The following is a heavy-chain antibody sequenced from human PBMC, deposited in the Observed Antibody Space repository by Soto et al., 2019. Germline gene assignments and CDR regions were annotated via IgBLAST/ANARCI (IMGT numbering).Heavy chain of an antibody. CDR2: ISAYNGNT. V-gene: IGHV1-18*04. CDR1: GYTFTSYG. Sequence: QVQLVQSGAEVKKPGASVKVSCKASGYTFTSYGISWVRQAPGQGLEWMGWISAYNGNTNYAQKLQGRVTMTTDTPTSTAYGGGGGLRADDTAVYYWAREGGAGGDTDYWGQGTLVTVSS. J-gene: IGHJ4*02. CDR3: AREGGAGGDTDY. D-gene: IGHD3-16*01.